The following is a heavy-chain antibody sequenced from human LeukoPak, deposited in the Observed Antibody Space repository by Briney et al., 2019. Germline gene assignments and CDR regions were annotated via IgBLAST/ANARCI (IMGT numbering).Heavy chain of an antibody. CDR2: INSDGSST. Sequence: PGGSLRLSCAASGFTFSSYWMHWVRQAPGKGLAWVSRINSDGSSTSYADSVKGRFTISRDNAKNTLYLQMNSLRAEDTAIYYCASAYPWGYFQHWGQGTLVTVSS. J-gene: IGHJ1*01. CDR1: GFTFSSYW. V-gene: IGHV3-74*01. CDR3: ASAYPWGYFQH. D-gene: IGHD1-26*01.